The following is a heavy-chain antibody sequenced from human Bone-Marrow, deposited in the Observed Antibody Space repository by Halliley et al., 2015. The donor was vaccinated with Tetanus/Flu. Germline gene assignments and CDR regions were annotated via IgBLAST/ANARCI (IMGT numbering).Heavy chain of an antibody. J-gene: IGHJ3*02. CDR3: AGHDTHAYFGAFDS. V-gene: IGHV1-69*06. Sequence: QLVQSGAEVKKPGSSVRVTCKASGVTFSSFAVRWVRQTPGQGLEWMGGIIPILNTPNYAQKFHGRVTISADKSTPTVYLELRGLGSHDPAVYYCAGHDTHAYFGAFDSWGPGTRVTVSS. D-gene: IGHD3-16*01. CDR1: GVTFSSFA. CDR2: IIPILNTP.